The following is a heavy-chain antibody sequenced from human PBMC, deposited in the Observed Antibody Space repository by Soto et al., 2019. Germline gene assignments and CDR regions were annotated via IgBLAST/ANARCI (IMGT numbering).Heavy chain of an antibody. D-gene: IGHD3-10*01. J-gene: IGHJ5*02. CDR2: ISSSISYI. CDR1: GFTFSSYS. Sequence: PGGSLRLSCAASGFTFSSYSMNWVRQAPGKGLGWVSSISSSISYIYYADSVKGRFTISRDIAKNSLYLQMNSLRAEDTAVYYCARDYYGSGSYYNGLNRFDPWGQGTLVTVSS. V-gene: IGHV3-21*01. CDR3: ARDYYGSGSYYNGLNRFDP.